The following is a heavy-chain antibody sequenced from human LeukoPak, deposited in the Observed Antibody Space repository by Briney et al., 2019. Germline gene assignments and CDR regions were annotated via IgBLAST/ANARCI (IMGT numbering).Heavy chain of an antibody. CDR2: INPSGGST. CDR1: GYTLTELS. Sequence: ASVKVSCKVSGYTLTELSMHWVRQAPGQGLEWMGIINPSGGSTSYAQKFQGRVTMTRDMSTSTVYMELSSLRSEDTAVYYCARVRYYYDSSGYYFDYWGQGTLVTVSS. J-gene: IGHJ4*02. CDR3: ARVRYYYDSSGYYFDY. D-gene: IGHD3-22*01. V-gene: IGHV1-46*01.